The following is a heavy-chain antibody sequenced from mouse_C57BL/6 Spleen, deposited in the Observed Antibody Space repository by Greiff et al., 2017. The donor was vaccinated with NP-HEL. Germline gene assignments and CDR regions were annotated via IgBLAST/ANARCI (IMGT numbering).Heavy chain of an antibody. J-gene: IGHJ1*03. CDR2: IYPGGGYT. CDR3: ARGGNYWYFDV. V-gene: IGHV1-63*01. D-gene: IGHD2-1*01. CDR1: GYTFTNYW. Sequence: VQLQQSGAELVRPGTSVKMSCKASGYTFTNYWIGWAKQRPGHGLEWIGDIYPGGGYTNYNEKVKGKATLTADKSSSTAYMQFSSLTSEDSAIYYRARGGNYWYFDVWGTGTTVTVSS.